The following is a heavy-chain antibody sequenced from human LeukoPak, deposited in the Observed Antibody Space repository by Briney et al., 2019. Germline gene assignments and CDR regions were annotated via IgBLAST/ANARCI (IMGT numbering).Heavy chain of an antibody. CDR2: ISGSGGST. Sequence: GGSLRLSCAASGFTFSSYGMSWVRQAPAKGLEWVSAISGSGGSTAYADSVKGRFTISRDNSKSTLYLQMNSLRAEGTAVYYCAKRRGGVGTTHFDYWGQGTLVTVSS. D-gene: IGHD3-16*01. CDR1: GFTFSSYG. V-gene: IGHV3-23*01. CDR3: AKRRGGVGTTHFDY. J-gene: IGHJ4*02.